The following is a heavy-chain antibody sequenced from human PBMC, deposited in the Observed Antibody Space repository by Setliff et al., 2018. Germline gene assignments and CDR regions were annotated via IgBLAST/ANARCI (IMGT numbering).Heavy chain of an antibody. CDR2: IFWSGTT. D-gene: IGHD5-12*01. J-gene: IGHJ4*02. V-gene: IGHV4-39*07. CDR1: GGSITSSSYY. CDR3: ARGGYSRGPPVYYFDY. Sequence: SETLSLTCTVSGGSITSSSYYWGWVRQPPGKGLEWIGTIFWSGTTYYNPSLNSRVTISVDTSKNQFSLKLSSVTAADTAVYYCARGGYSRGPPVYYFDYWGQGTLVTVSS.